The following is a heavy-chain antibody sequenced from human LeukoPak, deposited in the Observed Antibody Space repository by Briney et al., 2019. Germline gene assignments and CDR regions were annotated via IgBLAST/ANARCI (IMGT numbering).Heavy chain of an antibody. J-gene: IGHJ4*02. CDR1: GFSFSSYG. V-gene: IGHV3-30*18. CDR2: ISYDGSNK. D-gene: IGHD1-26*01. Sequence: GRSLRLSCAASGFSFSSYGMHWVRQAPGKGLKWVAVISYDGSNKYYADSVKGRFTVSRDDSKNTLYLQMNSLRAEDTAVYYCAKDWEVFDYWGQGTLVTVSS. CDR3: AKDWEVFDY.